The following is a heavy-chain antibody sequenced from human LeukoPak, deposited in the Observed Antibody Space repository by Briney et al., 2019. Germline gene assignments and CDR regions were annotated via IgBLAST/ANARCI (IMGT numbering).Heavy chain of an antibody. V-gene: IGHV3-21*01. CDR3: AGDYEGNLAFDI. Sequence: MPGGSLRLSCAASGFSFSNCSMNWVRQAPGKGLEWVSSISSSSTYIYYADSLKGRFTISRDNVRNSLYLQMNSLGAEDTAVYYCAGDYEGNLAFDIWGQGTMVTVSS. J-gene: IGHJ3*02. CDR1: GFSFSNCS. D-gene: IGHD4-23*01. CDR2: ISSSSTYI.